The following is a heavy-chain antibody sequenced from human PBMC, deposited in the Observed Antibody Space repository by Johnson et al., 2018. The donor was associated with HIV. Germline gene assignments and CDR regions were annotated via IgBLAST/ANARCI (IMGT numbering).Heavy chain of an antibody. J-gene: IGHJ3*02. CDR3: AREGALGAYDAFDI. CDR1: GFTFSSYG. V-gene: IGHV3-30*03. CDR2: ISYDGSNK. Sequence: VQLVESGGGVVQPGRSLRLSCAPSGFTFSSYGMHWVRRAPGKGLEWVAVISYDGSNKYYADSVKGRFTISRDNSKNTLYLQMNSLRAEDTAVYYCAREGALGAYDAFDIWGQGTMVTVSS. D-gene: IGHD3-10*01.